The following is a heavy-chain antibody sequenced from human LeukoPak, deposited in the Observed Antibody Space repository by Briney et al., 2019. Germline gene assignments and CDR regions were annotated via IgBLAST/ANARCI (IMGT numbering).Heavy chain of an antibody. V-gene: IGHV3-23*01. CDR1: GFTFSSDA. CDR2: ITGSDDRT. CDR3: AKGPQLYSGYHPDY. Sequence: PGWSLRLSCAASGFTFSSDAMTWVRQAPGEGLEWVSTITGSDDRTYYADSVKGRFTISRDYSKNTVHLQLNSLRAEDTAMYYCAKGPQLYSGYHPDYWGQGTLVTVSS. D-gene: IGHD5-12*01. J-gene: IGHJ4*02.